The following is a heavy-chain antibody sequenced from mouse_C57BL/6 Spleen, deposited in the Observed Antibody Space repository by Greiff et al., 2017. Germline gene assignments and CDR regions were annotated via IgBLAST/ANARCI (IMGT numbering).Heavy chain of an antibody. Sequence: DVQLQESGAELVKPGASVKLSCTASGFNIKDYYMHWVKQRTEQGLEWIGRLDPEDGETKYAPKFQGKATRTAGTSTNPAYLKLSSLTSEDTAVYYCAPDYYGSSPGFDVWGTGTTVTVSS. D-gene: IGHD1-1*01. CDR1: GFNIKDYY. J-gene: IGHJ1*03. CDR3: APDYYGSSPGFDV. CDR2: LDPEDGET. V-gene: IGHV14-2*01.